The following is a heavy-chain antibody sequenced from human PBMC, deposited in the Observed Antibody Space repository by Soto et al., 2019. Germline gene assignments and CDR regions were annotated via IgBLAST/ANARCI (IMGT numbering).Heavy chain of an antibody. CDR3: ALDLGYCDSPNCYPRFDY. CDR1: GFTFSDYY. J-gene: IGHJ4*02. Sequence: PGGSLRLSCAASGFTFSDYYMSWVRQAPGKGLEWITYISSSSSYTNYADSVRGRFTISRDNAKNSLYLQMNSLRAEDTAVYYCALDLGYCDSPNCYPRFDYWGLGTLVTVSS. D-gene: IGHD2-2*01. CDR2: ISSSSSYT. V-gene: IGHV3-11*03.